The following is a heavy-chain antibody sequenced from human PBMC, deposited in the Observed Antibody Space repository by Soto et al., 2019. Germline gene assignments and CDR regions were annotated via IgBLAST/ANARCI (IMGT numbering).Heavy chain of an antibody. J-gene: IGHJ4*02. Sequence: PSETLSLTCAVYGGSFSGYYWTWIRQPPGTGLEWIGEINHSGSTNYNPSLKSRVHISVDTSKKHFSLRLSSVTAADTAVYYCARVEVVITRGALDYWGPGTLVTVSS. CDR3: ARVEVVITRGALDY. D-gene: IGHD2-15*01. V-gene: IGHV4-34*09. CDR2: INHSGST. CDR1: GGSFSGYY.